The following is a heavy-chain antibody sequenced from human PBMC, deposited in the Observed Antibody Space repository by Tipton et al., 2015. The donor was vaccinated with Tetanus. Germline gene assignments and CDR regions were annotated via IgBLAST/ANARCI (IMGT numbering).Heavy chain of an antibody. V-gene: IGHV3-30*03. J-gene: IGHJ4*02. CDR2: ISYDGSNK. D-gene: IGHD6-19*01. Sequence: SLRLSCAASGFTSSSYGMHWVRQAPGKGLEWVAVISYDGSNKYYADSVKGRFTISRDNSKNTLYLQMNSLRAEDTAIYYCAISDVAVADTNWGQGTLVTVSS. CDR3: AISDVAVADTN. CDR1: GFTSSSYG.